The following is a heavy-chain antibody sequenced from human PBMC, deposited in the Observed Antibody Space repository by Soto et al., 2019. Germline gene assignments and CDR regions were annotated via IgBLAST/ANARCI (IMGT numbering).Heavy chain of an antibody. J-gene: IGHJ4*02. D-gene: IGHD5-18*01. CDR3: ARHGYNYGGGYFDY. CDR2: IYSGGST. CDR1: GVTVSSNY. Sequence: EVQLVESGGGLVQPGGSLRLSCAASGVTVSSNYMSWVRQAPGKGLEWVSVIYSGGSTYYADSVKGRFTISRDNSKNTLYLQMNSLRAEDTAVYYCARHGYNYGGGYFDYWGQRTLVTVSS. V-gene: IGHV3-66*04.